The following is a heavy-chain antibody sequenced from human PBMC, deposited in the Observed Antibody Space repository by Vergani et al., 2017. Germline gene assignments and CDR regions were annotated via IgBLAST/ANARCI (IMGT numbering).Heavy chain of an antibody. CDR1: GFTFSSYA. Sequence: EVQLLESGGGLVQPGGSLRLSCAASGFTFSSYAMSWVRQAPGKGLEWVSTISGSGSSTYYADSVKGRFTISRDNFKNTLYLQMNSLRAEDTALYYCAVDCTNGVCPDYWGQGTLVIVSS. J-gene: IGHJ4*02. CDR3: AVDCTNGVCPDY. V-gene: IGHV3-23*01. CDR2: ISGSGSST. D-gene: IGHD2-8*01.